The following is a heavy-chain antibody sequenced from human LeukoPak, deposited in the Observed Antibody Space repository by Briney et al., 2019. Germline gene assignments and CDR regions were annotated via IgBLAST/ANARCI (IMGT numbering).Heavy chain of an antibody. CDR2: IHYSGSS. V-gene: IGHV4-59*01. CDR1: GGSISSYY. Sequence: SETLSLTCNVSGGSISSYYWSWMRQPPGKGLEWIGYIHYSGSSNYTPSLGSRVTISVDTSKNLFSLRLSSVTAADTAVYYCARVGSRSSYYYHMDVWGKGTTVTVSS. D-gene: IGHD6-6*01. J-gene: IGHJ6*03. CDR3: ARVGSRSSYYYHMDV.